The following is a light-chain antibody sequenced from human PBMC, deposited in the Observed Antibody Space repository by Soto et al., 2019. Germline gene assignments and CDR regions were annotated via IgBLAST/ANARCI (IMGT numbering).Light chain of an antibody. CDR3: QHRE. CDR1: QSVTISY. V-gene: IGKV3-20*01. CDR2: GAR. J-gene: IGKJ1*01. Sequence: VLTQSPGTLSLSPGERAILSCRASQSVTISYLAWFQQKPGQAPRLLIYGARSRATGVPDRFSASGSGTDFSLTISRLEPEDFATYYCQHREFGQGTKVDIK.